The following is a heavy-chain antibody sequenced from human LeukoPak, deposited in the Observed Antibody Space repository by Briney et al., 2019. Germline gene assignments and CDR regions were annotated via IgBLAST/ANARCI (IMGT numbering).Heavy chain of an antibody. J-gene: IGHJ4*02. CDR3: ARGLVGATESDY. V-gene: IGHV1-46*01. Sequence: ASVKVSCKASGYTFTSYYMHWVRQVPGQGLEWMGIINPSGGSTSYEQKFQGRVTMTRDTTTSTVYMELSSLRSEDTAVYYCARGLVGATESDYWGQGTLVTVSS. CDR2: INPSGGST. CDR1: GYTFTSYY. D-gene: IGHD1-26*01.